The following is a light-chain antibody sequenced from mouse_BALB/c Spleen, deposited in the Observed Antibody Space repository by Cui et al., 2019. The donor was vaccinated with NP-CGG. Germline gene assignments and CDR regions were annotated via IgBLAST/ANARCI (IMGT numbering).Light chain of an antibody. V-gene: IGLV1*01. CDR2: GTN. CDR3: ALWYSNHWV. Sequence: QAVVTEESPPTTSPGETVTLTCRSSTGAVTTNNYANWVQEKPDHLFTGLIGGTNNRAPGVPARFSGSLIGDKAALTITGAQTEDEAIYFCALWYSNHWVFGGGTKLTVL. CDR1: TGAVTTNNY. J-gene: IGLJ1*01.